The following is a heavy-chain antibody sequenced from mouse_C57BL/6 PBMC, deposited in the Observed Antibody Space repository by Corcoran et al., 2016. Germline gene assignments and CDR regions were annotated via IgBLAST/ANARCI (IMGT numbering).Heavy chain of an antibody. CDR2: INTYSGVP. CDR3: ARRGYYVPYAMDY. V-gene: IGHV9-3*01. Sequence: QIQLVQSGPELKKPGETVKISCKASGYTFTTYGMSWVKQAPGKGLKWMGWINTYSGVPTYADDFKGRFAFSLETSASTAYLQINNLKNEDTATYFCARRGYYVPYAMDYWGQGTSVTVSS. CDR1: GYTFTTYG. J-gene: IGHJ4*01. D-gene: IGHD2-3*01.